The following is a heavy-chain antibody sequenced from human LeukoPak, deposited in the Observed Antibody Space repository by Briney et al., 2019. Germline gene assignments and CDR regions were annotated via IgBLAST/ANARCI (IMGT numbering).Heavy chain of an antibody. D-gene: IGHD3-10*01. V-gene: IGHV3-23*01. CDR2: ISGSGGST. CDR1: GFTFSSYA. Sequence: PGGSLRLSCAASGFTFSSYAMSWVRQAPGKGLEWVSAISGSGGSTYYADSVKGRFTISRDNSKNTLYLQMNSLRAEDTAVYYCARIFALYGSGVMDVWGQGTTVTVSS. CDR3: ARIFALYGSGVMDV. J-gene: IGHJ6*02.